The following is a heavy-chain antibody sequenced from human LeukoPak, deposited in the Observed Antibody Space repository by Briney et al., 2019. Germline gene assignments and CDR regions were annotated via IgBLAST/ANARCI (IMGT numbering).Heavy chain of an antibody. CDR3: ARDQDYGFTY. D-gene: IGHD4-17*01. CDR1: GFTFSSYS. J-gene: IGHJ4*02. CDR2: ITGSGTDI. V-gene: IGHV3-48*01. Sequence: GGSLRLSCAASGFTFSSYSMNWVRQAPGKGPGWISWITGSGTDIIYADSVKGRFTISRDNAKNSLYLQMNSLRAEDTAVYYCARDQDYGFTYWGQGTLVTVSS.